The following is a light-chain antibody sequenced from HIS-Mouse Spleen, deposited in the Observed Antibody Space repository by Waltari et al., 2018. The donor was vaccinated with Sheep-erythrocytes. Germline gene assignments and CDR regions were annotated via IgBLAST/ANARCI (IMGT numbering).Light chain of an antibody. V-gene: IGLV2-14*01. J-gene: IGLJ1*01. CDR3: SSYTSSSTLYV. Sequence: QSALTQPASVSGSPGQSITISCTGTSSDVGGYNYVSWYQQHPGKAPKLMIYEVSNRHSGVSTRFSGSKSGNTASLTISGLQAEDEADYYCSSYTSSSTLYVFGTGTKVTVL. CDR2: EVS. CDR1: SSDVGGYNY.